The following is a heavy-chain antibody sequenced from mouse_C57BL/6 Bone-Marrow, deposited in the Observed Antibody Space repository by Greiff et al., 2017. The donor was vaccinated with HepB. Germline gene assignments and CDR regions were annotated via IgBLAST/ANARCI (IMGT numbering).Heavy chain of an antibody. CDR3: AKPYYYGSSFYYFDY. D-gene: IGHD1-1*01. CDR1: GYTFTSYW. Sequence: QVQLQQPGAELVKPGASVKLSCKASGYTFTSYWMQWVKQRPGQGLEWIGEIDPSDSYTNYNQKFKGKATLTVVTSSSTAYMQLSSLTSEDSAVYYCAKPYYYGSSFYYFDYWGQGTTLTVSS. V-gene: IGHV1-50*01. J-gene: IGHJ2*01. CDR2: IDPSDSYT.